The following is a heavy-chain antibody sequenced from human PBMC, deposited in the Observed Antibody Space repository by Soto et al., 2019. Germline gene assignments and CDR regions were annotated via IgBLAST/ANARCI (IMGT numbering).Heavy chain of an antibody. Sequence: SQTLSLTCVITGDSVSSNSAGWSWVRQSPSRGLEWLGRTYYRSKWYYEYAVSVRGRITINPDTSKNQYSLQLNSVTPEDTAVYFCARWEQYSGMIFDYCGQGTLVTVAS. CDR3: ARWEQYSGMIFDY. J-gene: IGHJ4*01. D-gene: IGHD1-26*01. V-gene: IGHV6-1*01. CDR1: GDSVSSNSAG. CDR2: TYYRSKWYY.